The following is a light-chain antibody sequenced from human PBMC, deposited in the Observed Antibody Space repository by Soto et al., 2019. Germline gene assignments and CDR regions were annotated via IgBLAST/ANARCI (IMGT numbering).Light chain of an antibody. J-gene: IGLJ3*02. CDR2: RTN. Sequence: QTVVTQEPSFSVSPGRTVTLTCGLSSGSVSTSYYPSWYQQTPGQAPRTLIYRTNIRSSGVPDRFSGSILGNKAALTITGAQADDESDYYCVLYMGTGSWVFGGGTQLTVL. CDR1: SGSVSTSYY. CDR3: VLYMGTGSWV. V-gene: IGLV8-61*01.